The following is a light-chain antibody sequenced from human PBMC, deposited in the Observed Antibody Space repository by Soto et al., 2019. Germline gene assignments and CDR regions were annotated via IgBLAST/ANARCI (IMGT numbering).Light chain of an antibody. CDR1: QSISSY. V-gene: IGKV1-39*01. CDR3: QQSHSTPRT. CDR2: AAS. Sequence: DIQMSQSPSSLSAYVGDRVTITCRASQSISSYLNWYQQKPGKAPKLLIYAASSLQSGVPSRFSGSGSGTDFTLTISSLQPEDFATYYCQQSHSTPRTFGQGTKVDIK. J-gene: IGKJ1*01.